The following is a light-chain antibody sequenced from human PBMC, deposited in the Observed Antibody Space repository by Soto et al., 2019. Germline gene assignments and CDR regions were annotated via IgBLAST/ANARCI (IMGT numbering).Light chain of an antibody. CDR1: QSASSY. CDR3: QQRGNWHPGFT. CDR2: DTS. V-gene: IGKV3-11*01. Sequence: EIVLTQSPATLSLSPGERATLSCRASQSASSYLAWYQQKPGQAPRLLIYDTSNRATGIPARFSGSGSGTDFTLTICSPEPEDFAVYYCQQRGNWHPGFTFGPGTKVDIK. J-gene: IGKJ3*01.